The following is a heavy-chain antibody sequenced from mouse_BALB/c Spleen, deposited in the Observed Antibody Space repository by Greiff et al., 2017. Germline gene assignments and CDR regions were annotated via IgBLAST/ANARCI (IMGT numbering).Heavy chain of an antibody. CDR3: VREGLRYFDV. J-gene: IGHJ1*01. CDR1: GFSLTSYD. CDR2: IWTGGGT. V-gene: IGHV2-9-2*01. D-gene: IGHD2-2*01. Sequence: VQLQESGPGLVAPSQSLSITCTVSGFSLTSYDISCIRQPPGKGLEWLGVIWTGGGTNYNSAFMSRLSISKDNAKSQVFLKMNSLQTDDTAIYYCVREGLRYFDVWGAGTTVTVSS.